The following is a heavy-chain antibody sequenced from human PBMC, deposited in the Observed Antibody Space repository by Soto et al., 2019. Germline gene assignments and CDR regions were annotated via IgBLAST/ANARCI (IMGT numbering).Heavy chain of an antibody. CDR1: GGSISRYY. CDR2: IYYSGST. V-gene: IGHV4-59*01. Sequence: LEALSLTCTVSGGSISRYYWSSIRQPPGKGLEWIGYIYYSGSTNYNPSLKSRVTISVDTSKNQFSLKLSSVTAADTAVYYCARDAIPNYYDSSGYWRSGGWFDPWGQGTLVTVSS. J-gene: IGHJ5*02. D-gene: IGHD3-22*01. CDR3: ARDAIPNYYDSSGYWRSGGWFDP.